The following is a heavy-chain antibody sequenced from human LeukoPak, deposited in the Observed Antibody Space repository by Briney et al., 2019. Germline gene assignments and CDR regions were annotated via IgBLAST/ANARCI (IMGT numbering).Heavy chain of an antibody. J-gene: IGHJ4*02. Sequence: GGSLRLSCAASGFTFSSYAMSWLRQAPGKGLEWVSAISGSGGSTYYADSVKGRFTISRDNSKNTLYLQMNSLRAEDTAVYYCAKDSPTSSSWINKHFDYWGQGTLVTVSS. CDR3: AKDSPTSSSWINKHFDY. CDR1: GFTFSSYA. CDR2: ISGSGGST. D-gene: IGHD6-13*01. V-gene: IGHV3-23*01.